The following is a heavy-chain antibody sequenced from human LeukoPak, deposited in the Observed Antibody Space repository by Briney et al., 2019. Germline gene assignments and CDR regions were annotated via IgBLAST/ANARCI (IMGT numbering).Heavy chain of an antibody. CDR1: GYTFSNYD. V-gene: IGHV1-8*01. Sequence: ASVKVSCKASGYTFSNYDINWVRQATGQGLEWMGWMNPNSGNTGYAQEFQGRVIMTRNTSINTAYMEFSDLGSDDTAVYYCARARDCSGGACYVWFDPWGQGTLVTVSS. D-gene: IGHD2-15*01. CDR3: ARARDCSGGACYVWFDP. CDR2: MNPNSGNT. J-gene: IGHJ5*02.